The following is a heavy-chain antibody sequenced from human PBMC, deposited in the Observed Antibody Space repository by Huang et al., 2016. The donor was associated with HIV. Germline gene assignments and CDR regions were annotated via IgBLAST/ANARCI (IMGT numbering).Heavy chain of an antibody. Sequence: QVQLVQSGAEVKKPGSSVKVSCKASGGPFRNFAIGWVRQAPEQGLEWMGGIIPTLGTANYARKFQGRVTIIADESTSTAYMELSSLRSEDTAVYYCATVDYYDTSGPQRGYFDNWGQGTLVTVSS. CDR3: ATVDYYDTSGPQRGYFDN. CDR2: IIPTLGTA. V-gene: IGHV1-69*01. CDR1: GGPFRNFA. J-gene: IGHJ4*02. D-gene: IGHD3-22*01.